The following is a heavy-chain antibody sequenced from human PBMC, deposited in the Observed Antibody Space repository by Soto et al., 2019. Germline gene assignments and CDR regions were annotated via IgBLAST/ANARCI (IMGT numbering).Heavy chain of an antibody. CDR2: IYYSGST. CDR1: GYSISSSNW. CDR3: ARVGPWVPYYYDSSPYTFENWFDP. Sequence: SETLSLTCAVSGYSISSSNWWGWIRQPPGKGLEWIGYIYYSGSTYYNPSLNSRVTLSIDMTNNHVSLILNSVTAADTAVYYCARVGPWVPYYYDSSPYTFENWFDPWGQGTLVTVSS. V-gene: IGHV4-28*03. J-gene: IGHJ5*02. D-gene: IGHD3-22*01.